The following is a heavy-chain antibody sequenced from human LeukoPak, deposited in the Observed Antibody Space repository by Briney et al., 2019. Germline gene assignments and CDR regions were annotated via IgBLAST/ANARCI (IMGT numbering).Heavy chain of an antibody. Sequence: GGSLRLSCAASGFTFSTYWMTWVRQAPGKGLEWVANIKPSGTGTYYGGPVKGRFTISRDNAKNLLYLQMSSLRAEDTAVYSCGRFGDEAGIDNWGQGTLVTVSS. CDR2: IKPSGTGT. V-gene: IGHV3-7*01. CDR3: GRFGDEAGIDN. CDR1: GFTFSTYW. D-gene: IGHD3-10*01. J-gene: IGHJ4*02.